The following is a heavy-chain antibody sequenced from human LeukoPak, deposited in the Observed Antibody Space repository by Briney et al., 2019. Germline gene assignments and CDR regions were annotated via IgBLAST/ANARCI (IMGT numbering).Heavy chain of an antibody. CDR2: ISSSSSYI. V-gene: IGHV3-21*01. CDR1: GFTFSSYT. D-gene: IGHD2-15*01. Sequence: GGSPRLSCEASGFTFSSYTMNWVRQAPGKGLEWVSSISSSSSYIYYADSVKGRFTISRDNVKNSLCLQMNSLRAEDTAVYYCTKGGGDSCCEWGQGTLVTVSS. J-gene: IGHJ4*02. CDR3: TKGGGDSCCE.